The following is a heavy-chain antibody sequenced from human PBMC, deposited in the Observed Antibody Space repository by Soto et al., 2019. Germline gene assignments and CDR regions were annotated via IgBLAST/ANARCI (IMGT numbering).Heavy chain of an antibody. D-gene: IGHD1-26*01. V-gene: IGHV3-23*01. J-gene: IGHJ4*02. CDR2: ISGSGSST. Sequence: GGSLRLSCAASGFTFSNYALGWVRQAPGKGLEWVSTISGSGSSTYYADSVRGRFTISRDSSKNTLYLQMNSLRAEDTAVYYCATWSTKFDYWGQGTLVTVSS. CDR3: ATWSTKFDY. CDR1: GFTFSNYA.